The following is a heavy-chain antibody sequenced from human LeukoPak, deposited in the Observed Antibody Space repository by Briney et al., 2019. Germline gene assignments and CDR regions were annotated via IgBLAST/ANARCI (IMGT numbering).Heavy chain of an antibody. CDR1: GFIFSNYY. Sequence: GGSLRLSCATSGFIFSNYYMSWVRQAPGKGLEWVSSISSTSSHMYYADSVKGRFTISRDNAKNSLYLQVNSLTSEDTAVYYCARVNHGYGPDYWGQGTLVTVSS. V-gene: IGHV3-21*01. J-gene: IGHJ4*02. CDR3: ARVNHGYGPDY. CDR2: ISSTSSHM. D-gene: IGHD1-14*01.